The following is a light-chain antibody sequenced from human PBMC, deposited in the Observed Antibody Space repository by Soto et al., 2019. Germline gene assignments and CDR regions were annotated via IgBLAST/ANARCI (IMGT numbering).Light chain of an antibody. CDR3: QQSYSTPRT. V-gene: IGKV1-39*01. Sequence: IQRTQSPSSKSASVGDRVTITCRASQSISSYLNWYQQKPGKAPKLLIYAASSLQSGVPSRFSGSGSGTDFTLTISSLQPEDFATYYCQQSYSTPRTFGQGTKVDIK. CDR1: QSISSY. J-gene: IGKJ1*01. CDR2: AAS.